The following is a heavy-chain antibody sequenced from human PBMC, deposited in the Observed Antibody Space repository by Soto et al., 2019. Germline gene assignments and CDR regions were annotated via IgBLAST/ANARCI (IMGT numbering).Heavy chain of an antibody. CDR1: GFTFSTYG. D-gene: IGHD6-19*01. J-gene: IGHJ4*02. V-gene: IGHV3-30*18. CDR3: ANGYRSGWYYFDY. Sequence: QVQLVESGGGVIQPGRSLKLSCGASGFTFSTYGMHWVRQAPGKRLGWAAVILHDGSTKYYADSVKGRFTISRDNSKNTLYLQMNSLKPEDTAVYYCANGYRSGWYYFDYWGQGTLVTVSS. CDR2: ILHDGSTK.